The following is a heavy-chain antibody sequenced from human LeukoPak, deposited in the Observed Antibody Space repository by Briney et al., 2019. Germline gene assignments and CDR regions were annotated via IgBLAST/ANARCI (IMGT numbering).Heavy chain of an antibody. CDR2: IYYSGST. D-gene: IGHD3-22*01. CDR1: GGSMSSSSFY. V-gene: IGHV4-39*01. J-gene: IGHJ4*02. CDR3: ARHSSYYYESSGYKN. Sequence: PSETLSLTCTVSGGSMSSSSFYWDWIRQPPGKGLEWIGSIYYSGSTHYNPSLKSRFTISVDSSKNQFSLRLSSVTAADTAVYYCARHSSYYYESSGYKNWGQGTLVTVSS.